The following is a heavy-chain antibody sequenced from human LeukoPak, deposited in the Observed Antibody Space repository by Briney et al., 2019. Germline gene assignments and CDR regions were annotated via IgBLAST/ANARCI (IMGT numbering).Heavy chain of an antibody. J-gene: IGHJ5*02. Sequence: SETLSLTCTVSGGSISSYYWSWIRQPPGKGLEWIGYIYYSGSTNYNPSLKSRVTISVDTSKNQFSLKLSSVTAADTAAYYCARGSSSWPRGKFNWFDPWGQGTLVTVSS. D-gene: IGHD6-13*01. CDR1: GGSISSYY. CDR2: IYYSGST. V-gene: IGHV4-59*01. CDR3: ARGSSSWPRGKFNWFDP.